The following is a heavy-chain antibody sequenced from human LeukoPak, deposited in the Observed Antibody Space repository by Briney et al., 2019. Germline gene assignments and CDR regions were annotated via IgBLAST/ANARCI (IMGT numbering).Heavy chain of an antibody. V-gene: IGHV1-2*02. CDR3: ARDSRGYSYGYGVDY. Sequence: ASVKVSCKASGYTFTGYYMHWVRQAPGQRLEWMGWINPNSGGTNYAQKFQGRVTMTRDTSISTAYMELSRLRSDDTAVYYCARDSRGYSYGYGVDYWGQGTLVTVSS. J-gene: IGHJ4*02. CDR2: INPNSGGT. CDR1: GYTFTGYY. D-gene: IGHD5-18*01.